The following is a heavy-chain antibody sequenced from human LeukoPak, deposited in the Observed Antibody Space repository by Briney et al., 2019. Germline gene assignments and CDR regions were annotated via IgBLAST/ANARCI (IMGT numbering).Heavy chain of an antibody. CDR1: GFTFDDYP. Sequence: GGSLRLSCAASGFTFDDYPMHWVRQAPGKGLEWVSGISWNSGSLVYADSVKGRFTISRDNAKNSLYLQMNSLRAEDTALYYCVKDSSGSTWYYFDYWGQGALVTVSS. CDR2: ISWNSGSL. J-gene: IGHJ4*02. CDR3: VKDSSGSTWYYFDY. D-gene: IGHD6-19*01. V-gene: IGHV3-9*01.